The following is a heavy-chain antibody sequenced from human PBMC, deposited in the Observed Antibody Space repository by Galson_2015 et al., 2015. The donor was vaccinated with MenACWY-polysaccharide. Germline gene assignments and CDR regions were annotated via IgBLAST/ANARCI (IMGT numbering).Heavy chain of an antibody. V-gene: IGHV4-4*07. CDR2: IHATGST. Sequence: ETLSLTCNVSNGSTTSHYWSWIRQSADKGLEYIGRIHATGSTAYNPSFRSRVAMSVDLPRNKFSLRLASVTASDTAIYYCARRSLDNWYFDLWGRGTLVIVSS. CDR1: NGSTTSHY. CDR3: ARRSLDNWYFDL. D-gene: IGHD1-1*01. J-gene: IGHJ2*01.